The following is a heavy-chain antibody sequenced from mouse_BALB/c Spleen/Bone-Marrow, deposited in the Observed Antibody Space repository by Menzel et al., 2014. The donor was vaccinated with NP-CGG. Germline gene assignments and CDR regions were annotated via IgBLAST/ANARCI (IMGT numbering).Heavy chain of an antibody. CDR2: IDPSDSYT. Sequence: QVQLQQSGAELVKPGASVKMSCKASGYTFTSYWMHWVKQRPGQGLEWIRTIDPSDSYTSYNQKFKGKATLTVDTSSSTAYMQLSSLTSEDSAVYYCTRMWAYWGQGTLVTVSA. V-gene: IGHV1S127*01. J-gene: IGHJ3*01. CDR1: GYTFTSYW. CDR3: TRMWAY.